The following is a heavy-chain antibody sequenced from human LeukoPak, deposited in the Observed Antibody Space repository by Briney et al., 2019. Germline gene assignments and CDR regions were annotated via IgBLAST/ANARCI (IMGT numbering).Heavy chain of an antibody. Sequence: GGSLRLSCAASGFTVSSNYMSWVRQAPGKGLEWVSVIYSGGSTYYADSVKGRFTISRDNSKNTLYLQMNSLRAEDTAVYYCARDLRAYCSGGSCYWDHDAFDIWGQGTMVTVSS. V-gene: IGHV3-53*01. CDR3: ARDLRAYCSGGSCYWDHDAFDI. CDR2: IYSGGST. CDR1: GFTVSSNY. D-gene: IGHD2-15*01. J-gene: IGHJ3*02.